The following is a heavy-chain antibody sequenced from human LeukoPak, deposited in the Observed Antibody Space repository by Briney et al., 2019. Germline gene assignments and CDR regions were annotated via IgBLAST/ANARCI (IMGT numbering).Heavy chain of an antibody. J-gene: IGHJ4*02. V-gene: IGHV1-46*01. CDR1: GYTFTSYY. D-gene: IGHD3-9*01. CDR2: INPSGGST. CDR3: ARLEDDILTGYPNLVDY. Sequence: ASVKVSCKASGYTFTSYYMHWVRQAPGQGLEWMGIINPSGGSTSYAQKFQGRVTMTRDTSTSTVYMELRSLRSDDTAVYYCARLEDDILTGYPNLVDYWGQGTLVTVSS.